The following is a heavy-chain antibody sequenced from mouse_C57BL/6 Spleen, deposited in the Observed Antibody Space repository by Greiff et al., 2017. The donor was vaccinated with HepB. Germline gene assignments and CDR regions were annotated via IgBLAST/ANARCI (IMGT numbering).Heavy chain of an antibody. CDR1: GYTFTDYY. V-gene: IGHV1-26*01. Sequence: EVQLQQSGPELVKPGASVKISCKASGYTFTDYYMNWVKQSHGKSLEWIGDINPNNGGTSYNQKFKGKATLTVDKSSSTAYMELRSLTSEDSAVYYCARWITTVVATNAMDYWGQGTSVTVSS. D-gene: IGHD1-1*01. J-gene: IGHJ4*01. CDR2: INPNNGGT. CDR3: ARWITTVVATNAMDY.